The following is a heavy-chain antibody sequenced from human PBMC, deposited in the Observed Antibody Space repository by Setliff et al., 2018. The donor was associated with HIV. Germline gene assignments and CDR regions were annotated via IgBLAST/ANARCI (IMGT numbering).Heavy chain of an antibody. J-gene: IGHJ6*02. V-gene: IGHV1-8*01. Sequence: ASVKVSCKASGHTFTSYDINWVRQATGRGLEWMGWMKPNSGNTGYAQKFQGRVTMTRNTSISTAYMELSSLRSEDSAVYYCASSWSRVPYYGLDVWGQGTTVTVS. CDR2: MKPNSGNT. D-gene: IGHD6-13*01. CDR3: ASSWSRVPYYGLDV. CDR1: GHTFTSYD.